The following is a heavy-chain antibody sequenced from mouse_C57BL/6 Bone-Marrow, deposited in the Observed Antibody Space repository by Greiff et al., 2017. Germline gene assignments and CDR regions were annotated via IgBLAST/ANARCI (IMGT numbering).Heavy chain of an antibody. CDR2: ISGGGGNT. CDR3: ARTGTGDAMDY. Sequence: EVKLMESGGGLVKPGGSLKLSCAASGFTFSSYTMSWVRQTPGRRLEWVATISGGGGNTYYPDSVKGRFTISRDNAKNTLYLQMSSLRSEDTALYYCARTGTGDAMDYWGQGTSVTVSS. V-gene: IGHV5-9*01. D-gene: IGHD4-1*01. CDR1: GFTFSSYT. J-gene: IGHJ4*01.